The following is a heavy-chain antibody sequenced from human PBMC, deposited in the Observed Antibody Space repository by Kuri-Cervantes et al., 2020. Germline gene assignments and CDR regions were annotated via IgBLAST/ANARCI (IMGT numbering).Heavy chain of an antibody. CDR2: INPNSGGT. CDR1: GYTFTGYY. D-gene: IGHD3-22*01. J-gene: IGHJ4*02. V-gene: IGHV1-2*02. Sequence: ASVKVSCKASGYTFTGYYMHWARQAPGQGLEWMGWINPNSGGTNYAQKFQGRVTMTRDTSTSTVYMELSSLRSEDTAVYYCARGRYYYDSSGYYYFDYWGQGTLVTVSS. CDR3: ARGRYYYDSSGYYYFDY.